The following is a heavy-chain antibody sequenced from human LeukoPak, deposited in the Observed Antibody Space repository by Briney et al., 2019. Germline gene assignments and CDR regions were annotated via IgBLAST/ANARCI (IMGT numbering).Heavy chain of an antibody. CDR1: GGSISSYY. D-gene: IGHD4-17*01. J-gene: IGHJ4*02. CDR2: IYTSGST. V-gene: IGHV4-4*07. Sequence: SETLSLTCTVSGGSISSYYWSWIRQPAGKGLGWIGRIYTSGSTNYNPSLKSRVTMSVDTSKNQFSLKLSSVTAADTAVYYCAAEYGDYVDYWGQGTLVTVSS. CDR3: AAEYGDYVDY.